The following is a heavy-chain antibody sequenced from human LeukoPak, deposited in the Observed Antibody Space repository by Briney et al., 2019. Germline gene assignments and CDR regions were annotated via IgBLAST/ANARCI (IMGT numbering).Heavy chain of an antibody. CDR3: TRVHDYRTSGEYFQH. D-gene: IGHD4-11*01. J-gene: IGHJ1*01. CDR1: GYTFTSYY. V-gene: IGHV1-46*03. Sequence: GASVKVSCKASGYTFTSYYIHWVRQAPGQGLEWVGIINPRGDTTSYAQRFQGRVTVTRDTTTTTVYMELSSLRSEDTAVYYCTRVHDYRTSGEYFQHGGQGTLVTVSS. CDR2: INPRGDTT.